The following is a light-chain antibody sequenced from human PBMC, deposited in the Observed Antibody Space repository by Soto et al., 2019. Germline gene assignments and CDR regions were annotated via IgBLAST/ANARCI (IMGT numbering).Light chain of an antibody. CDR1: QTISSW. V-gene: IGKV1-5*03. J-gene: IGKJ1*01. CDR3: QQYNTYPWT. CDR2: KAS. Sequence: IQMTQSTSTLSGSIGDRVTITCRASQTISSWLAWYQQKPGKAPKLLIYKASTLKSGVPSRFSGSASGTEFTLTISSLQPDDFATYYCQQYNTYPWTFGQGTKVDIK.